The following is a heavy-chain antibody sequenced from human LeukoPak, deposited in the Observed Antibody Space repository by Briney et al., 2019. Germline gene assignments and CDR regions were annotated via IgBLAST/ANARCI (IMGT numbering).Heavy chain of an antibody. D-gene: IGHD3-22*01. Sequence: PGGSLRLSCAISGFTVSSSYMNWVRQAPGKGLEWVSVIYSGDSTYYADSVKGRFTISRDNSKSTVYLQMNSLRAEDTAVYYCARGRGSGYYGYWGQGTLVTVSS. J-gene: IGHJ4*02. CDR2: IYSGDST. V-gene: IGHV3-53*01. CDR3: ARGRGSGYYGY. CDR1: GFTVSSSY.